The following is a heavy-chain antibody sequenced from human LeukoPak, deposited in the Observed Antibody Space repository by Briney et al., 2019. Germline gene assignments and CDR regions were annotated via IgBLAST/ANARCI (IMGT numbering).Heavy chain of an antibody. CDR2: INPNSGGT. V-gene: IGHV1-2*02. D-gene: IGHD2-2*01. CDR1: GYTFTGYY. J-gene: IGHJ5*02. Sequence: GASVKVSCKASGYTFTGYYMHWVRQAPGQGLEWMGWINPNSGGTNYAQKFQGRVTMTRDTSISTAYMELSRLRSDDTAVYYCARDAYCSSTSCYSGFDPWGRGTLVTVSS. CDR3: ARDAYCSSTSCYSGFDP.